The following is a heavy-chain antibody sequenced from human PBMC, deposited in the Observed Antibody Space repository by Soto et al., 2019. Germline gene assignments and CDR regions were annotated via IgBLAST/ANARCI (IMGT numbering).Heavy chain of an antibody. J-gene: IGHJ6*02. D-gene: IGHD3-3*01. Sequence: GESLKISCKGSGYSFTSYWIGWVRQMPGKGLEWMGIIYPGDSDTRYSPSFQGQVTISADKSISTAYLQWSSLKASDTAMYYCARGAAGYYDFWSGYYEYYYYGMDVWGQGTTVTVSS. V-gene: IGHV5-51*01. CDR3: ARGAAGYYDFWSGYYEYYYYGMDV. CDR2: IYPGDSDT. CDR1: GYSFTSYW.